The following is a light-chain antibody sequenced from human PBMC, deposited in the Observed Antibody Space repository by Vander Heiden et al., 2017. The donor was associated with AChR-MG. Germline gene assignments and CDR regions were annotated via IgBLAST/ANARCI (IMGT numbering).Light chain of an antibody. CDR1: KSVSNN. Sequence: EFVLTQSPATLSVSPGETATLSCKASKSVSNNLAWFQVRPGQAPRLLIYGPSTRASNIPARFSGSGSGTEFTLTISSLQSEDFAVYYCQQYNDWPLTFGQGTKVEFK. J-gene: IGKJ1*01. CDR3: QQYNDWPLT. V-gene: IGKV3-15*01. CDR2: GPS.